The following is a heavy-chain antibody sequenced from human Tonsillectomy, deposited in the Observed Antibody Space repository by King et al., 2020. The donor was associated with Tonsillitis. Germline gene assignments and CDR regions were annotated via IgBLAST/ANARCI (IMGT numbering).Heavy chain of an antibody. CDR1: GFTFSTYS. Sequence: VQLVESGGGLVKPGGSLRLSCAASGFTFSTYSMNWVRQIPGKGLEWVSSISSSSSYIYYADSVKGRFTISRDNTKNFLYLQMNSLRVEDTAVYYLARDFKGSTVXXTGEVDNWGQGTLVTVSS. CDR3: ARDFKGSTVXXTGEVDN. CDR2: ISSSSSYI. J-gene: IGHJ4*02. D-gene: IGHD4-17*01. V-gene: IGHV3-21*06.